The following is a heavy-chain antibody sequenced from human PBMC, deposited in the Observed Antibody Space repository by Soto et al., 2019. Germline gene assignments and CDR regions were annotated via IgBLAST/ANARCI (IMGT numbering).Heavy chain of an antibody. V-gene: IGHV4-59*08. Sequence: SETLSLTCTVSGGSISSYYWSWIRQPPGKGLEWIGYIYYSGSTNYNPSLKSRLTISVDTSKNQFSLKLSSVTAADTAVYYCARVWGGAFDIWGQGTMVTVSS. CDR1: GGSISSYY. CDR3: ARVWGGAFDI. J-gene: IGHJ3*02. D-gene: IGHD3-10*01. CDR2: IYYSGST.